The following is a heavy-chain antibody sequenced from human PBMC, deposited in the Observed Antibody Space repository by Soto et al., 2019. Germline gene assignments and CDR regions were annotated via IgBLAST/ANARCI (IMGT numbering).Heavy chain of an antibody. D-gene: IGHD2-15*01. CDR2: ISYDGSNK. J-gene: IGHJ4*02. CDR1: GFTFSSYA. V-gene: IGHV3-30-3*01. Sequence: QVQLVESGGGVVQPGRSLRLSCAASGFTFSSYAMHWVRQAPGKGLEWVAVISYDGSNKYYADSVKGRFTISRDNSKNTLYLQMNRLRAEDTAVYYWARDTLFPVVVVAQPDYWGQGPLVTVSS. CDR3: ARDTLFPVVVVAQPDY.